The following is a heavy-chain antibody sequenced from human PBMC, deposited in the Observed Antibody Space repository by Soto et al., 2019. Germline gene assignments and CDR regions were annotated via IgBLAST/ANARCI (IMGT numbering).Heavy chain of an antibody. V-gene: IGHV4-31*03. D-gene: IGHD3-16*01. J-gene: IGHJ5*02. Sequence: QVQLQESGPGLVKPSQTLSLTCTVSGGSISSGGYYWSWIRLHPGKGLEWIGYIYYIGGTYYNPSLTGRVTISVDTSKNQFSLKLRSVTAADTAVYYCAREEGGGYGHRWFDPWGQGTLVTVSS. CDR3: AREEGGGYGHRWFDP. CDR1: GGSISSGGYY. CDR2: IYYIGGT.